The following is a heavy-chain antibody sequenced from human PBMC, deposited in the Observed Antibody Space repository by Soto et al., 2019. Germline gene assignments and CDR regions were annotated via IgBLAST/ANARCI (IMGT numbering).Heavy chain of an antibody. V-gene: IGHV4-38-2*01. D-gene: IGHD1-26*01. CDR1: GYSINSGYY. CDR3: ARGLGANDGYYFDY. J-gene: IGHJ4*02. Sequence: NPSETLSLTCAISGYSINSGYYWGWIRQPPGKGLEWLGSIHHRGSTYYNPSLKSRVTISLDTSKNQFSLRLTSVTAADTAVFYCARGLGANDGYYFDYWGQGALVTVSS. CDR2: IHHRGST.